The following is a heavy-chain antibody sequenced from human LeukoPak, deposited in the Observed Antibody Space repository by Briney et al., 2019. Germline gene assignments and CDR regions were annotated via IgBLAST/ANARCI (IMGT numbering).Heavy chain of an antibody. J-gene: IGHJ4*02. V-gene: IGHV3-30*02. CDR2: IRYDGSNK. CDR3: ARYYGDLRPTPDY. D-gene: IGHD4-17*01. Sequence: GGSLRLSCAASGFAFSSYGMHWVRQAPGKGLEWVAFIRYDGSNKYYADSVKGRFTISRDNSKNTLYLQMNSLRAEDTAVYYCARYYGDLRPTPDYWGQGTLVTVSS. CDR1: GFAFSSYG.